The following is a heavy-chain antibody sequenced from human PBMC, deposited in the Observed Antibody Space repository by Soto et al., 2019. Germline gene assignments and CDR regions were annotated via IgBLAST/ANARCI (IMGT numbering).Heavy chain of an antibody. J-gene: IGHJ3*02. D-gene: IGHD4-17*01. CDR3: ARGGDYGGPNDAFDI. CDR1: GGSISSYY. CDR2: IYYSGST. Sequence: TCTVSGGSISSYYWSWIRQPPGKGLEWIGYIYYSGSTNYNPSLKSRVTISVDTSKNQFSLKLSSVTAADTAVYYCARGGDYGGPNDAFDIWGQGTMVTVSS. V-gene: IGHV4-59*01.